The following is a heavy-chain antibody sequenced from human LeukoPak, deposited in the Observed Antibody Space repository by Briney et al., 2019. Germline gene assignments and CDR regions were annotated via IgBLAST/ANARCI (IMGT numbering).Heavy chain of an antibody. Sequence: PSQTLSLTCTVSGGSISSGSYYWSWIREPAGKGLEWIGRIYTSGSTNYNPSLKSRVTISVDTSKNQFSLKLSSVTAADTAVYYCARTEEGYCSITSCYGPWFDPWGQGTLVTVSS. D-gene: IGHD2-2*01. CDR1: GGSISSGSYY. V-gene: IGHV4-61*02. J-gene: IGHJ5*02. CDR3: ARTEEGYCSITSCYGPWFDP. CDR2: IYTSGST.